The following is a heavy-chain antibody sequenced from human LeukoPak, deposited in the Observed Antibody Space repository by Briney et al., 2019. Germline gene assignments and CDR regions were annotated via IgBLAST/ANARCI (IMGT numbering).Heavy chain of an antibody. CDR1: GFTFSSYD. CDR3: AKDISGSSGWYSGGFDY. CDR2: ISYDGSNK. J-gene: IGHJ4*02. V-gene: IGHV3-30*18. D-gene: IGHD6-19*01. Sequence: GGSLRLSCAASGFTFSSYDMHWVRQAPGKGLEWVAVISYDGSNKYYADSVKGRFTISRDNSKNTLYLQMNSLRAEDTAVYYCAKDISGSSGWYSGGFDYWGQGTLVTVSS.